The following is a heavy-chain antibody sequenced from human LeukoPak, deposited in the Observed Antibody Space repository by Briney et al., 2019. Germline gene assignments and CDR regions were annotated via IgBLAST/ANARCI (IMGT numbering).Heavy chain of an antibody. V-gene: IGHV4-61*02. Sequence: SQTLSLTCTVSGASISSGDYYWSWIRQPAGKGLEWIGRIYLSGRTHYNPSLESRVTISIDTSKNQFSLKLSSVTAADTAVYYCCRVACDSGFCNVDYWGQGTLVPVTS. D-gene: IGHD3-22*01. CDR2: IYLSGRT. J-gene: IGHJ4*02. CDR3: CRVACDSGFCNVDY. CDR1: GASISSGDYY.